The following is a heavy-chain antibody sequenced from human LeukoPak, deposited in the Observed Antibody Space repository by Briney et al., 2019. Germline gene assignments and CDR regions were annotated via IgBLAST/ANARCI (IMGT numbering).Heavy chain of an antibody. Sequence: SETLSLTCTVSGGSISSYYWSWIRQPPGKGLEWIGYIYYSGSTSYNPSLKSRVTISVDTSKNQFSLNRRSVNAADTAVYYCARDAYSSSWYDYWGQGTLVTVSS. CDR3: ARDAYSSSWYDY. CDR1: GGSISSYY. J-gene: IGHJ4*02. V-gene: IGHV4-59*01. D-gene: IGHD6-13*01. CDR2: IYYSGST.